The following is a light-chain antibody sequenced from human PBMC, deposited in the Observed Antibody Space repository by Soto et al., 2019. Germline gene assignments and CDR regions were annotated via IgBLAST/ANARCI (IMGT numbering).Light chain of an antibody. Sequence: EIVLTQSPGTLSLSPGERATLSCRASQSVSRSYLAWYQQKPGQAPRLLIYGASSRATGIPDRFSGSGSGTDFSLTISRLEPDDFAVYFCQQYGTSLRTFGQGTKVEIK. V-gene: IGKV3-20*01. CDR3: QQYGTSLRT. CDR1: QSVSRSY. J-gene: IGKJ1*01. CDR2: GAS.